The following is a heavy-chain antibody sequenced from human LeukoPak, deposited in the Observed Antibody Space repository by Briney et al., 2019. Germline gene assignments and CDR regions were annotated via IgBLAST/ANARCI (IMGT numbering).Heavy chain of an antibody. CDR2: ISGSSMST. J-gene: IGHJ4*02. Sequence: TRGSLRLSCEASGFTFHNHGMSWVRQAPGKGLEWISVISGSSMSTYYADSVKGRFTVSRDNSQNTLYLQMNSLRAEDTAVYYCARYPRPLAVVLDYWGQGTLVTVSS. V-gene: IGHV3-23*01. CDR3: ARYPRPLAVVLDY. CDR1: GFTFHNHG. D-gene: IGHD6-19*01.